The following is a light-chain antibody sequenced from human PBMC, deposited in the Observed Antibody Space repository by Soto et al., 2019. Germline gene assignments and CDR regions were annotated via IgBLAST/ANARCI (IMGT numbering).Light chain of an antibody. Sequence: QSVLTQPPSASGTPGQRVTLSCSGSSSNIGSNTVNWYQQLPGTAPKLLIYSNNQRPSGVPDRFSGSKSGTSASLAISGLQSEDEADYYCAAWDDSLNGRIFGTGTKLTVL. J-gene: IGLJ1*01. CDR3: AAWDDSLNGRI. CDR1: SSNIGSNT. CDR2: SNN. V-gene: IGLV1-44*01.